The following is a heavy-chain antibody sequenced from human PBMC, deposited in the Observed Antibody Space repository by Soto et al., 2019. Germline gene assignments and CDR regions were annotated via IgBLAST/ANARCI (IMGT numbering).Heavy chain of an antibody. CDR1: GGTFSSYA. Sequence: SVKVSCQASGGTFSSYAISWVRQAPGQGLEWMGGIIPIFGTANYAQKFQGRVTITADKSTSTAYMELSSLRSEDTAVYYCARDPYSSSSYYYYYGMDVWGQGTTVTVS. CDR2: IIPIFGTA. D-gene: IGHD6-6*01. CDR3: ARDPYSSSSYYYYYGMDV. J-gene: IGHJ6*02. V-gene: IGHV1-69*06.